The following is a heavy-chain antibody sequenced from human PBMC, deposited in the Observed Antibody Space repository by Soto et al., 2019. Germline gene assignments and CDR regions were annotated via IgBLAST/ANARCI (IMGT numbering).Heavy chain of an antibody. CDR1: GFTFSSYS. Sequence: EVQLVESGGGLVQPGGSLRLSCAASGFTFSSYSMNWVRQAPGKGLEWVSYISSSSSTIFYADSVKGRFTISRDNAKNSLYLQMNSLRDEDTAVYYCARGPNYDYVWGSYSGGLDYWGQGTLVTVSS. D-gene: IGHD3-16*01. J-gene: IGHJ4*02. V-gene: IGHV3-48*02. CDR2: ISSSSSTI. CDR3: ARGPNYDYVWGSYSGGLDY.